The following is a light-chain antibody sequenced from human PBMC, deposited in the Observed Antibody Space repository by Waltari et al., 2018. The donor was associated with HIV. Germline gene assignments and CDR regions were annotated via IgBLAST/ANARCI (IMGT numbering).Light chain of an antibody. Sequence: DIQMTQSPSSLSASVGDRVKIACRASQSISAHLNWYQQKPGKVPKLLIYAASSLQSGVPSRFSGSGSGTDFTLTISSLQPEDFATYYCQQSYSTPLSFGPGTKVDIK. J-gene: IGKJ3*01. V-gene: IGKV1-39*01. CDR1: QSISAH. CDR2: AAS. CDR3: QQSYSTPLS.